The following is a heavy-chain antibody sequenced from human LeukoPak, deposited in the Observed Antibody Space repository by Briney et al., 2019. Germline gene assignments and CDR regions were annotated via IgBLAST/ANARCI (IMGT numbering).Heavy chain of an antibody. CDR3: AKEASYYDSSGYYDY. V-gene: IGHV3-23*01. D-gene: IGHD3-22*01. CDR1: GFTFSIYA. Sequence: GGSLRLSCAASGFTFSIYAMSWVRHAPGKGREWVSAISGRGGRTYYVDSAKGRFTISRDNSKNTLYLQMNSLRAEDTAVYYCAKEASYYDSSGYYDYWGQGTLVTVSS. CDR2: ISGRGGRT. J-gene: IGHJ4*02.